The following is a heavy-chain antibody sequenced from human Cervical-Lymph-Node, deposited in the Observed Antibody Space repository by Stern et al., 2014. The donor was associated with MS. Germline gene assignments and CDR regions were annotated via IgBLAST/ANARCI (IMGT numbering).Heavy chain of an antibody. Sequence: QGQLVQSGTEVKKPGASVKGYCKASGYSFSSYIVQCVRQAPGQGLEWIGIINPTGGSTSYAPRFQGRVTMTRDTSTSTVYLELSSLTSEDMAVYYCARVGETYCGGDCYFDFWGQGTLVTVSS. J-gene: IGHJ4*02. D-gene: IGHD2-21*02. CDR2: INPTGGST. CDR3: ARVGETYCGGDCYFDF. V-gene: IGHV1-46*01. CDR1: GYSFSSYI.